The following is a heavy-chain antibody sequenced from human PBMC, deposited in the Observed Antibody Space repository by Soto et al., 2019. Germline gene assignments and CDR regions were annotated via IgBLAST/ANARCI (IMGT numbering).Heavy chain of an antibody. J-gene: IGHJ4*02. CDR2: IRSKSDGGTT. Sequence: EVQLVESGGGLVKPGGSLRLSCAASGFTFSNAWMNWVRKAPGKGLELVGRIRSKSDGGTTDYAAPVKDRFTISRDDSKNTVYLQMNSLKTEDTAIYYCTTDLRCYYAPNGAYWGQGTLVTVSS. V-gene: IGHV3-15*07. CDR1: GFTFSNAW. CDR3: TTDLRCYYAPNGAY. D-gene: IGHD3-10*01.